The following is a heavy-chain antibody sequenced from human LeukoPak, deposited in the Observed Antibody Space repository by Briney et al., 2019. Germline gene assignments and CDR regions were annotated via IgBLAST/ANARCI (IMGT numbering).Heavy chain of an antibody. D-gene: IGHD3-3*01. J-gene: IGHJ4*02. Sequence: PSETLSLTCTVSGGSLSSPNYYWAWIRQPPGKGLEWIGNIYYSGSTYYNPSLKSRVTISVDTSKNQFSLKLSSVTAADTAVYYCATAGRFLEWLLLERRTYYFDYWGQGTLVTVSS. CDR2: IYYSGST. CDR3: ATAGRFLEWLLLERRTYYFDY. V-gene: IGHV4-39*07. CDR1: GGSLSSPNYY.